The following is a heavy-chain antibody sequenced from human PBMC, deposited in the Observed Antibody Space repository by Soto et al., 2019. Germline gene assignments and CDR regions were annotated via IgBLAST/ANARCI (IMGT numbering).Heavy chain of an antibody. CDR2: ISSSSSYI. CDR3: ARERIDYGDYASLDY. V-gene: IGHV3-21*01. D-gene: IGHD4-17*01. J-gene: IGHJ4*02. Sequence: GGSLRLSCAASGFTFSSYSMNWVRQAPGKGLEWVSSISSSSSYIYYADSVKGRFTISRDNAKNSLYLQMNSLRAEDTAVYYCARERIDYGDYASLDYWGQGTLVTVSS. CDR1: GFTFSSYS.